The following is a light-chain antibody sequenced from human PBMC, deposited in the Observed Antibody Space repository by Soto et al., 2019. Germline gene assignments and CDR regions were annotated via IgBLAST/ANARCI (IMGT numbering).Light chain of an antibody. Sequence: IVMTQSPATLSVSPGERATLSCRASQSVTSNLAWYQQKPGQAPRLLISGASIRATGIAARYSGSGSGTEFTLTISSLQSEDFAVYYCQQYNNWPPWTFGQGTKVEVK. CDR3: QQYNNWPPWT. CDR1: QSVTSN. CDR2: GAS. V-gene: IGKV3-15*01. J-gene: IGKJ1*01.